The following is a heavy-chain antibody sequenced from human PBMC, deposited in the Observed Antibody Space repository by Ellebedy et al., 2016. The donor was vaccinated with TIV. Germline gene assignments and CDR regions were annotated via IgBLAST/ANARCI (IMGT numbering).Heavy chain of an antibody. Sequence: GESLKISCAASGFTFSTYGMAWVRQAPGKGLEWVLGIVGSGAQKYADSVKGRFTISRDNSKRTVDLQMNSLRAEDTGVYFCAKDRTPGDGYWVFDNWGQGTLVSVSS. J-gene: IGHJ4*02. CDR3: AKDRTPGDGYWVFDN. V-gene: IGHV3-23*01. CDR1: GFTFSTYG. CDR2: IVGSGA. D-gene: IGHD5-18*01.